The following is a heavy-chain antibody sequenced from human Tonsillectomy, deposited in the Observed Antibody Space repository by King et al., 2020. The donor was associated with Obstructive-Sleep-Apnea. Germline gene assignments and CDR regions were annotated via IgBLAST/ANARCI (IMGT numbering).Heavy chain of an antibody. V-gene: IGHV3-66*01. Sequence: VQLVESGGGLVQPGGSLRLSCAASGFTVSSKYMSWVRQAPGQGLEWVSVIYAVGSTYYADSVKGRFTISRDNSKNTVYLQMKSLRAEDTAVYFCARDLDMDVWGQGPTVTVSS. CDR1: GFTVSSKY. CDR2: IYAVGST. D-gene: IGHD1-1*01. CDR3: ARDLDMDV. J-gene: IGHJ6*02.